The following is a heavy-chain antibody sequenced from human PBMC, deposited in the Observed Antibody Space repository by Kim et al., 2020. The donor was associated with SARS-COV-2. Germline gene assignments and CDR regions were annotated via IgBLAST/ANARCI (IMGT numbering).Heavy chain of an antibody. CDR1: GYIFTSYT. D-gene: IGHD5-12*01. J-gene: IGHJ4*02. Sequence: ASVKVSCKASGYIFTSYTIHWVRQAPGQRLEWMGWINAGNGNTESSQKFQGRVTITRDTSASTVSMELSSLRFEDTAIYYCTRRGFSGYDEFDYWGQGTL. CDR3: TRRGFSGYDEFDY. V-gene: IGHV1-3*01. CDR2: INAGNGNT.